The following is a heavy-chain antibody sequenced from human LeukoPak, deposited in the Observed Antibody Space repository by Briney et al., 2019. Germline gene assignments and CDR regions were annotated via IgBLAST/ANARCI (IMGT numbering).Heavy chain of an antibody. V-gene: IGHV4-38-2*02. Sequence: PSETLSLTCTVSGYSITRGYFWGWIRQSPGKGLEWIASMFHSGSTYYNPSLKSRVTMSVDTSKNQFSLRLSSVTAADTAVYYCARVHGPRYYDSSGKKGTPNWFDPWGQGTLVTVSS. J-gene: IGHJ5*02. CDR1: GYSITRGYF. CDR2: MFHSGST. CDR3: ARVHGPRYYDSSGKKGTPNWFDP. D-gene: IGHD3-22*01.